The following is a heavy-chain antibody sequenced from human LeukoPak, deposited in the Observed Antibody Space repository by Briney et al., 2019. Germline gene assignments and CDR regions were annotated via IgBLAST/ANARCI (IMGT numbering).Heavy chain of an antibody. Sequence: ASVKVSCKASGYTFTGYYMHWVRQAPGQGLEWMGWINPNSGGTNYAQKFQGRVTMTRDTSISTAYMELSRLRSDDTAVYYCARDWKKDYDILTGYPAFDPWGQGTLVTVSS. CDR3: ARDWKKDYDILTGYPAFDP. CDR2: INPNSGGT. V-gene: IGHV1-2*02. CDR1: GYTFTGYY. J-gene: IGHJ5*02. D-gene: IGHD3-9*01.